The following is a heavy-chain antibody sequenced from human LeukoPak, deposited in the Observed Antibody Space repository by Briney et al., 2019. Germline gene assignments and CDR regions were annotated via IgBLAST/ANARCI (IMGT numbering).Heavy chain of an antibody. CDR3: ARGPYYADTPGAFDI. CDR1: GGSISSSSYY. CDR2: LYYSGST. J-gene: IGHJ3*02. D-gene: IGHD2/OR15-2a*01. Sequence: SETLSLTCTVSGGSISSSSYYWGWIRQPPGKGLEWIGSLYYSGSTYYNPSLKSRVTTSVDTSKNQFSLRLTSVTAADTAVYYCARGPYYADTPGAFDIWGQGTMVTVSS. V-gene: IGHV4-39*07.